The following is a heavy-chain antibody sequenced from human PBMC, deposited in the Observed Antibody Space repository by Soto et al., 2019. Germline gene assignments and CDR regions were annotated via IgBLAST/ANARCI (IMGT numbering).Heavy chain of an antibody. Sequence: ASGKVSLNASGYIFTTYAMHCLRHGPGQMLDWMGLIDAGNGNTKYSQKFQGRVTITRDTSGTTAYMELSSLTSEDTAVYYCARGIAAAGVFDYWGQGAQVTVSS. D-gene: IGHD6-13*01. J-gene: IGHJ4*02. V-gene: IGHV1-3*01. CDR1: GYIFTTYA. CDR3: ARGIAAAGVFDY. CDR2: IDAGNGNT.